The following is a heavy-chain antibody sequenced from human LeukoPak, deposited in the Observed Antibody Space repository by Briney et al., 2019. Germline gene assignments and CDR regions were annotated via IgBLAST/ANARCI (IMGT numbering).Heavy chain of an antibody. D-gene: IGHD5-12*01. J-gene: IGHJ4*02. V-gene: IGHV3-74*01. Sequence: GGSLRLSCAASGFTFSNYWMHWVRQAPGKELVWVSRIKTDGTYTNYADSVKGRFTISRDNAKNTLYLQMNSLRAEDTAVYYCAGGRSSGYMGDYWGQGTLVTVSS. CDR2: IKTDGTYT. CDR1: GFTFSNYW. CDR3: AGGRSSGYMGDY.